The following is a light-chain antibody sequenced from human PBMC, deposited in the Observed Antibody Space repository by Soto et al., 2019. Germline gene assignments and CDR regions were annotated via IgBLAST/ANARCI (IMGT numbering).Light chain of an antibody. CDR3: QTWDSSTGV. Sequence: SYELTQPPSVSVSPGQTASITCSGDELGDKYVCWYQQKPGQSPVMVIYEDRKRPSGIPERFSGSNSGNTATLTISGTQTMDEADYYCQTWDSSTGVFGTGTKVTAL. V-gene: IGLV3-1*01. CDR1: ELGDKY. J-gene: IGLJ1*01. CDR2: EDR.